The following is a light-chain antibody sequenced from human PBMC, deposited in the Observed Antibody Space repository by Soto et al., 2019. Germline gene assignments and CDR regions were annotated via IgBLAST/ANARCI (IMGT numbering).Light chain of an antibody. CDR3: QKYNSAPLT. CDR1: QGIGVY. CDR2: AAS. Sequence: IQMTQSPSSLSASLGDRVTTTCRASQGIGVYLAWFQQKPGNVPRLLIYAASTLQSGVPSRFSGSGSGTDFTLTISSLQPEDVATYYCQKYNSAPLTFGGGTKVEIK. J-gene: IGKJ4*01. V-gene: IGKV1-27*01.